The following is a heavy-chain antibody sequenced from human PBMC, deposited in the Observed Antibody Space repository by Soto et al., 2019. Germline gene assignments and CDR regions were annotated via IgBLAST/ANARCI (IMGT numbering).Heavy chain of an antibody. J-gene: IGHJ3*02. D-gene: IGHD2-21*02. V-gene: IGHV3-30-3*01. CDR2: ISYDGSNK. Sequence: GGSLRLSCAASGFTFSSYAMHWVRQAPGKGLEWVAVISYDGSNKYYADSVKGRFTISRDNSKNTLYLQMNSLRAEDTAVYYCARAKDCGGDCYPGGGAFDISGQGTMVTVSS. CDR3: ARAKDCGGDCYPGGGAFDI. CDR1: GFTFSSYA.